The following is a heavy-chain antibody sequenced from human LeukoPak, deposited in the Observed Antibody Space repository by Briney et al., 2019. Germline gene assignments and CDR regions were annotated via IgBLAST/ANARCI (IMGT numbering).Heavy chain of an antibody. V-gene: IGHV3-72*01. D-gene: IGHD6-6*01. CDR3: ARVYTSSSRTFDY. CDR1: GFTFSDHH. CDR2: IRKKTNSYTT. J-gene: IGHJ4*02. Sequence: GGSLRLSCAASGFTFSDHHMDWVRQAPGKGLEWVARIRKKTNSYTTEYAASVKGRFTISRDDSRNSLYLQMNSLKTEDTAVYYCARVYTSSSRTFDYWGQGTLVTVSS.